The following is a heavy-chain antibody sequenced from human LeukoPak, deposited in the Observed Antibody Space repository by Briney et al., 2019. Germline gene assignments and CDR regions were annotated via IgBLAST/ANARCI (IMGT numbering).Heavy chain of an antibody. CDR1: GYTFTSYD. CDR3: ARVKAQLAPYSNYPAPRYYYYYYMDV. V-gene: IGHV1-8*01. J-gene: IGHJ6*03. CDR2: MNPNSGNT. D-gene: IGHD4-11*01. Sequence: GASVKVSCKASGYTFTSYDINWVRQATGQGLEWMGWMNPNSGNTGYAQKFQGRVTMTRNTSISTAYMELSSLRSEDTAVYYCARVKAQLAPYSNYPAPRYYYYYYMDVWGKGTTVTVSS.